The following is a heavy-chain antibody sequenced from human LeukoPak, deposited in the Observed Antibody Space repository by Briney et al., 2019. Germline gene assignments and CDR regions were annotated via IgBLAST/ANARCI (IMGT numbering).Heavy chain of an antibody. V-gene: IGHV4-59*01. CDR3: ARGPPTDPAADFVY. D-gene: IGHD6-13*01. Sequence: SETLSLTGTVPGAAISTSYWGWIRRPPGKGLGGFGYIHDSGSTNTNRSLKSRVTISVDTSKTQFSRNRSSVTAADTAVYYCARGPPTDPAADFVYWGQGTLVTVSS. CDR1: GAAISTSY. J-gene: IGHJ4*02. CDR2: IHDSGST.